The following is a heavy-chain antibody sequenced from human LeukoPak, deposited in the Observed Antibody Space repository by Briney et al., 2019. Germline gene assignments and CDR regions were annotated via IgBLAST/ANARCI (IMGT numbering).Heavy chain of an antibody. CDR3: ARVRDIVVVPAAMRYYYYGMHV. Sequence: GGSLRLSCAASGFTFSSYWMHWVRQAPGKGLVWVSRINGDGSSTSYADSVKGRFTISRDNAKNTLYLQMNSLRAEDTAVYYCARVRDIVVVPAAMRYYYYGMHVWGQGTTVTVSS. CDR2: INGDGSST. V-gene: IGHV3-74*01. CDR1: GFTFSSYW. D-gene: IGHD2-2*01. J-gene: IGHJ6*02.